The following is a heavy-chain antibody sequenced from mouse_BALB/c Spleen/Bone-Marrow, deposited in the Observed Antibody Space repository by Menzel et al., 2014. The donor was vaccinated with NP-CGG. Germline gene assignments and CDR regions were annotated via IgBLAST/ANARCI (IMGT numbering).Heavy chain of an antibody. D-gene: IGHD2-4*01. Sequence: EVQLVESGGGLVQPGGSLKLSCAASGFDFSRYWMSWVRQAPGKGLEWIGGINPDSSTINYTPSLKDKFIISRDNAKNTLYLQMSKVRSEDTALYYCARPPIYYDYAWFAYWGQGTLVTVSA. CDR2: INPDSSTI. J-gene: IGHJ3*01. CDR1: GFDFSRYW. V-gene: IGHV4-1*02. CDR3: ARPPIYYDYAWFAY.